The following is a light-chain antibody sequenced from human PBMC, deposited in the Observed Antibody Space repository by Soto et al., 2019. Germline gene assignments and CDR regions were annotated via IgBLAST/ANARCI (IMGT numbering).Light chain of an antibody. CDR1: SSDVGGYTY. V-gene: IGLV2-14*03. CDR2: DVS. Sequence: QSVLTQPASVSGSPGQSIAIFCTGTSSDVGGYTYVSWYQQHPGKAPKLIIYDVSNRPSGVSNRFSGSKSGNTASLTISGLQAEDEADYYCSSYTTSSTLYVFGSGT. CDR3: SSYTTSSTLYV. J-gene: IGLJ1*01.